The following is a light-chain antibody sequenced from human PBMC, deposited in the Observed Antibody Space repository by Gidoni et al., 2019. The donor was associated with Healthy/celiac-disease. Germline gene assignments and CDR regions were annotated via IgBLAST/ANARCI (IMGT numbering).Light chain of an antibody. V-gene: IGKV3-11*01. CDR2: DAS. CDR1: QSVSSY. Sequence: EIVLTQSPATLSLSPGERAPLSCRASQSVSSYLAWYQQKPGQAPRLHIYDASNRATGIPARFSGSGSGTDFTLTISSLEPEDFAVYYCQQRSNWSLTFGGGTKVEIK. J-gene: IGKJ4*01. CDR3: QQRSNWSLT.